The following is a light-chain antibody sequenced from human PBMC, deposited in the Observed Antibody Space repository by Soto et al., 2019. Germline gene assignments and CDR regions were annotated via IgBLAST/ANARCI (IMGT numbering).Light chain of an antibody. V-gene: IGKV3-15*01. Sequence: EIVMTQSAATLSVSPGERATLSCSASQSVSSNLAWYEQKPGQAPRLLIYGASTRATGISARFSGSGSGTEFTLTISSLQSEDFAVYYCQQYNNWPWTFGQGTKVEIK. CDR2: GAS. J-gene: IGKJ1*01. CDR3: QQYNNWPWT. CDR1: QSVSSN.